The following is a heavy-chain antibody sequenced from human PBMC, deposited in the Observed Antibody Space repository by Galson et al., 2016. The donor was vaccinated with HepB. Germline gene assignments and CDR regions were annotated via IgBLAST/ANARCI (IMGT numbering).Heavy chain of an antibody. Sequence: SLRLSCAASGFTFSNYAMGWVRQVPGKGLEWVSGMSGGGDNRYYAASVKGRFTIARDSSRTTMYLQMNSLRAEDTALYYCAKSYDFWSGLSWGRGTLVTVSS. V-gene: IGHV3-23*01. CDR3: AKSYDFWSGLS. J-gene: IGHJ5*02. D-gene: IGHD3-3*01. CDR2: MSGGGDNR. CDR1: GFTFSNYA.